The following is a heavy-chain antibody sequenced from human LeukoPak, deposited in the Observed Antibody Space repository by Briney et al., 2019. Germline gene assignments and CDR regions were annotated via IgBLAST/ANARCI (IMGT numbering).Heavy chain of an antibody. J-gene: IGHJ3*02. CDR3: ARTCDSSGYHDAFNI. Sequence: SETLSLTCTVSVDSISGYYWSWIRQSPAGGLEWIGYIYYIGGTKYNPSLKSRVNISVDTSKNQFSLNLRSVTAADTAVYYCARTCDSSGYHDAFNIWGQGAMVTVS. D-gene: IGHD3-22*01. V-gene: IGHV4-59*01. CDR2: IYYIGGT. CDR1: VDSISGYY.